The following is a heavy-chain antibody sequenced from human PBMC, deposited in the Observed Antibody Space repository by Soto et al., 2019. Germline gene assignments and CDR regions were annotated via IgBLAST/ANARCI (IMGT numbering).Heavy chain of an antibody. V-gene: IGHV3-30-3*01. CDR2: ISYDGSNK. CDR1: GFTVSSNY. D-gene: IGHD6-13*01. Sequence: GGSLRLSCAASGFTVSSNYMSWVRQAPGKGLEWVAVISYDGSNKYYADSVKGRFTISRDNTKNTLYLQMNSLRAEDTAVYYCARDLSSSPNWFDPWGQGTLVTVSS. J-gene: IGHJ5*02. CDR3: ARDLSSSPNWFDP.